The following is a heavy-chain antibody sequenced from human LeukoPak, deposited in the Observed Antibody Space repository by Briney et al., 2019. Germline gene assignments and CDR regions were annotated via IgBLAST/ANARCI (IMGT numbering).Heavy chain of an antibody. CDR1: GGSISSYF. CDR3: ATYGSGSRLDY. J-gene: IGHJ4*02. D-gene: IGHD3-10*01. CDR2: IYYSGST. V-gene: IGHV4-59*01. Sequence: SETLSLTCTVSGGSISSYFWNWIRQPPGKGLEWIGYIYYSGSTNYNPSLKSRVTISVDTSKNQFSLKLSSVTAADTAVYYCATYGSGSRLDYWGQGTLVTVSS.